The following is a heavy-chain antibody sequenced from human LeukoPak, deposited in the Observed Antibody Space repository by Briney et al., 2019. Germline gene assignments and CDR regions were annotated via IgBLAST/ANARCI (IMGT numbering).Heavy chain of an antibody. Sequence: GRSLRLSCAASGFTFDDYAMHWVRQAPGKGLEWVSGISWDSGSVDSADSVKGRFTISRDNAKNSLYLQMNSLRAEDTAVYYCATAMVPGYWGQGTLVTVSS. CDR1: GFTFDDYA. CDR3: ATAMVPGY. V-gene: IGHV3-9*01. CDR2: ISWDSGSV. J-gene: IGHJ4*02.